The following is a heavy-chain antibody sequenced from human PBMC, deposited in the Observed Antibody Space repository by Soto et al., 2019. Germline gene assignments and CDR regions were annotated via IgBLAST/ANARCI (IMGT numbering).Heavy chain of an antibody. CDR1: GGTFSSYA. CDR3: ARGPYYYDRSRLKGRGRHFDY. V-gene: IGHV1-69*01. CDR2: IIPIFGTA. J-gene: IGHJ4*02. D-gene: IGHD3-22*01. Sequence: GASVKVSCKASGGTFSSYAISWVRQAPGQGLEWMGGIIPIFGTANYAEKFQGRVTITADESTSTAYMELSSLRSEDTAVYYCARGPYYYDRSRLKGRGRHFDYGGQGTLVTVSS.